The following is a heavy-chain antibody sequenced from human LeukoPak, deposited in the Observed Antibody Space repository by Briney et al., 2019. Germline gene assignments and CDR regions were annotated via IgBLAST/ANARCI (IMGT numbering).Heavy chain of an antibody. D-gene: IGHD3-22*01. Sequence: SVKVSCKASGGTFSSYAISWVRQAPGQGLEWMGRIIPILGIANYAQKFQGRVTITADKSTSTAYMELSSLRSEDTAVYYCARRYYYDSSGARDAFDIWGQGTMVTVSS. V-gene: IGHV1-69*04. CDR2: IIPILGIA. J-gene: IGHJ3*02. CDR1: GGTFSSYA. CDR3: ARRYYYDSSGARDAFDI.